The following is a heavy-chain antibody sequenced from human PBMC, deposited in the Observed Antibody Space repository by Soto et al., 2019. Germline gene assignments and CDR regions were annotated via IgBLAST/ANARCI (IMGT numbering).Heavy chain of an antibody. Sequence: QVPLVESGGGVVQPGRSLRLSCAASGFTFSSYAMHWVRQAPGKGLEWVAVISYDGSNKYYADSVKGRFTISRDNXXNTLYLQMNSLRAEDTAVYDCATGYSRSWYAPFDYWGQGTLVTVSS. D-gene: IGHD6-13*01. CDR3: ATGYSRSWYAPFDY. V-gene: IGHV3-30-3*01. J-gene: IGHJ4*02. CDR1: GFTFSSYA. CDR2: ISYDGSNK.